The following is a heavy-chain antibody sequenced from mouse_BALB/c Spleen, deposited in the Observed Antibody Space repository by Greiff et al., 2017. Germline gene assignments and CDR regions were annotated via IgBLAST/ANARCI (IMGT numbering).Heavy chain of an antibody. V-gene: IGHV14-3*02. CDR2: IDPANGNT. J-gene: IGHJ3*01. Sequence: VQLQQSGAELVKPGASLKLSCTASGFNIKDTYMHWVKQSPEQGLEWIGRIDPANGNTKYDPKFQGKVTITADTSSNTAYLQLSSLTSEDTAVYYGGREWFAYWGQGTLVTVSA. CDR3: GREWFAY. CDR1: GFNIKDTY.